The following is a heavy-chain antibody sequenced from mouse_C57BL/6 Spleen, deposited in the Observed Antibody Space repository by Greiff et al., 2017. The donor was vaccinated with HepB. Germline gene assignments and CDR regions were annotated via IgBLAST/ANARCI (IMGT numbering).Heavy chain of an antibody. V-gene: IGHV1-39*01. J-gene: IGHJ4*01. CDR2: INPNYGTT. CDR1: GYSFTDYN. CDR3: ARFYYSNYGGFYYAMDY. D-gene: IGHD2-5*01. Sequence: QLQESGPELVKPGASVKISCKASGYSFTDYNMNWVKQSNGKSLEWIGVINPNYGTTSYNQKFKGKATLTVDQSSSTAYMQLNSLTSEDSAVYYCARFYYSNYGGFYYAMDYWGQGTSVTVSS.